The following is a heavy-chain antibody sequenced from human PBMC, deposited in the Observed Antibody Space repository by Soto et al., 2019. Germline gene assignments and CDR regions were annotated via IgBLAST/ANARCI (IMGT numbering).Heavy chain of an antibody. CDR2: MNPNSGNA. D-gene: IGHD1-1*01. CDR1: GYTFTSYD. CDR3: ARDQKVRGFDP. V-gene: IGHV1-8*01. Sequence: QVQLVQSGAEVKKPGASVKVSCKASGYTFTSYDIHRVRQATGQGREWMGWMNPNSGNAGDAQKFQGRVTMTRNTSISTAYMEQSSLRAEATAVYYFARDQKVRGFDPRGQGTQVTVSS. J-gene: IGHJ5*02.